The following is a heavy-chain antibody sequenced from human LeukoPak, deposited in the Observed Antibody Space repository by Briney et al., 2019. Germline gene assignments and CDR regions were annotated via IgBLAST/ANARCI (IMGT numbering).Heavy chain of an antibody. CDR1: GFTFSSYA. J-gene: IGHJ6*03. V-gene: IGHV3-30*04. CDR2: ISYDGSNK. Sequence: PGGSLRLSCAASGFTFSSYAMHWVRQAPGKGLEWVAVISYDGSNKYYADSVKGRFTVSRDNAKNSLYLQVNSLRAEDTAVYYCARDGLARVRGVMRRGYYYMDVWGKGTTVTISS. D-gene: IGHD3-10*01. CDR3: ARDGLARVRGVMRRGYYYMDV.